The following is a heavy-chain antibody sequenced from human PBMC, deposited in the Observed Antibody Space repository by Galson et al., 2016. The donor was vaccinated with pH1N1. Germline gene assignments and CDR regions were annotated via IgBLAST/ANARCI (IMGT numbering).Heavy chain of an antibody. CDR2: IYWDDDE. CDR1: GFSVTTSGVA. J-gene: IGHJ3*01. D-gene: IGHD3-3*01. Sequence: PALVTHTQTLTLTCTFSGFSVTTSGVAVGWIRQPPGTVPEWLALIYWDDDERYSPSLKGRLTITKDTSKNQEVLTMTNMDPVDTATYYCANREGTITNCFDVRGQGTLGPLSS. CDR3: ANREGTITNCFDV. V-gene: IGHV2-5*02.